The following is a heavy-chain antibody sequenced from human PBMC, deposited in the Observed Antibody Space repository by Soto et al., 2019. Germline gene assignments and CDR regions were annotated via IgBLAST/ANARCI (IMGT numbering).Heavy chain of an antibody. V-gene: IGHV3-48*02. CDR3: ARGSNYYDILTGNNYYYMDV. Sequence: GGSLRLSCAASGFTFSSYSMNWVRQAPGKGLEWVSYISSSSSTIYYADSVKGRFTISRDNAKNSLYLQMNSLRDEDTAVYYCARGSNYYDILTGNNYYYMDVWGKWTTVTVSS. J-gene: IGHJ6*03. CDR1: GFTFSSYS. D-gene: IGHD3-9*01. CDR2: ISSSSSTI.